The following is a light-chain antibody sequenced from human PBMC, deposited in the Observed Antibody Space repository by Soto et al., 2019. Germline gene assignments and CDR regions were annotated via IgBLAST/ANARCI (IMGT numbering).Light chain of an antibody. V-gene: IGKV1-27*01. CDR1: QGIRNF. CDR3: QKYSSVPV. Sequence: DIQMTQSPTSLSASVGDRVTITCRASQGIRNFVAGYQQKPGKAPTLLIYAASTLQSGVPSRFSGSGSGTDFTLTLNSLHPEDVATCSRQKYSSVPVFGPGTKVEI. J-gene: IGKJ3*01. CDR2: AAS.